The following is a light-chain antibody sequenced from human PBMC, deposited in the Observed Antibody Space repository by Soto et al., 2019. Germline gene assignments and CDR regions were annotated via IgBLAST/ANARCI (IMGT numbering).Light chain of an antibody. CDR3: QQYGNSPIT. Sequence: EIVLTQSPGTLSFSPGERATLSCRASDRIYSAYLGWYQQKPGQAPRLLIYGTSSRATGIPDRFSGSGSGTDFTLTISRLEPEDFAVYYCQQYGNSPITFGQGTRLEIK. CDR1: DRIYSAY. J-gene: IGKJ5*01. V-gene: IGKV3-20*01. CDR2: GTS.